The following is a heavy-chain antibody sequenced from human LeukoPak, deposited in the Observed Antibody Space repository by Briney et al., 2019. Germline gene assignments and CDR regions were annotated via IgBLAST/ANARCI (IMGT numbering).Heavy chain of an antibody. V-gene: IGHV3-30-3*01. CDR3: ARDRGKLAAAAFNWFDP. CDR2: ISYDGSNK. CDR1: GFTFSSYA. J-gene: IGHJ5*02. Sequence: GRSLRLSCAASGFTFSSYAMHWVRQAPGKGLEWVAVISYDGSNKYYADSVKGRFTISRDNSKNTLYLQMNSLRAEDTAVYYCARDRGKLAAAAFNWFDPWGQGTLVTVSS. D-gene: IGHD6-13*01.